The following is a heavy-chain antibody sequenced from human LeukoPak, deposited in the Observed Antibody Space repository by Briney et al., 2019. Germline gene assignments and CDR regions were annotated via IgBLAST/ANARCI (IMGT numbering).Heavy chain of an antibody. D-gene: IGHD2-2*01. CDR2: TSSNGNTI. V-gene: IGHV3-11*01. CDR3: ARDYCSGTSCYGKFYFDY. J-gene: IGHJ4*02. Sequence: KPGGSLRLSCAASGFTFSDYYMSWIRQAPGKGLEWVSYTSSNGNTIYYADSVKGRFTISRDNAKNSLYLQMNSLRAEDKAVYYCARDYCSGTSCYGKFYFDYWGQGTLVTVSS. CDR1: GFTFSDYY.